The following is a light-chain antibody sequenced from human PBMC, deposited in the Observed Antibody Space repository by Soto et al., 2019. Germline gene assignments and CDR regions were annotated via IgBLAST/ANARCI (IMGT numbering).Light chain of an antibody. CDR1: QSISPW. J-gene: IGKJ4*01. Sequence: DSQMTQFPSTLSASVGDRVTITCRASQSISPWLAWYQQKPGKAPKILISQASTLQSGVPPRFSGSGSGTEFTLTISSLQPADFATYCCQQYERYPMTFGGGTKVEIK. V-gene: IGKV1-5*03. CDR3: QQYERYPMT. CDR2: QAS.